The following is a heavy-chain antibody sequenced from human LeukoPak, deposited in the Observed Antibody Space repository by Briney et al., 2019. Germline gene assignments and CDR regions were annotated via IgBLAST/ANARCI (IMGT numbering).Heavy chain of an antibody. Sequence: SETLSLTCTVSGGSISSSSYYWGWIRQPPGKGLEWIGSIYYSGSTYYNPSLKSRVTISVDTSKNQFSLKLSSATAADTAVYYCARHHDYGDVGADYWGQGTLVTVSS. CDR1: GGSISSSSYY. J-gene: IGHJ4*02. CDR2: IYYSGST. D-gene: IGHD4-17*01. CDR3: ARHHDYGDVGADY. V-gene: IGHV4-39*01.